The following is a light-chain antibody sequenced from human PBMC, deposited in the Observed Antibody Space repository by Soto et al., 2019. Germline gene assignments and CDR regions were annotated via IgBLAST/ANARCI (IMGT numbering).Light chain of an antibody. J-gene: IGKJ5*01. V-gene: IGKV1-39*01. CDR2: AAS. CDR1: QTISNY. CDR3: QQHETLIT. Sequence: DIQMTQSPSTLSASVGDRVTITYRASQTISNYLNWYQQQPGKAPKLLIYAASSLQSGVPSGFSGSGSGTDFTLTISRREPEDFAVYYCQQHETLITFGRGTRLEI.